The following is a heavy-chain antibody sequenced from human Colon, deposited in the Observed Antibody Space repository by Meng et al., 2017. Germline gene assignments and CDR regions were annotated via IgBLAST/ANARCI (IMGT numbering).Heavy chain of an antibody. CDR3: AREGSDSWIDY. CDR2: SNTKTGNP. CDR1: GYLFSYYA. J-gene: IGHJ4*02. D-gene: IGHD6-13*01. V-gene: IGHV7-4-1*02. Sequence: QVQPVQSGSELKKPGASVKVTCKTSGYLFSYYAMNWVRQAPGRGLEWMGWSNTKTGNPTYAQAFTGRFVFSSDTSVSTAYLQINDLKADDTAVYYCAREGSDSWIDYWGQGTLVTVSS.